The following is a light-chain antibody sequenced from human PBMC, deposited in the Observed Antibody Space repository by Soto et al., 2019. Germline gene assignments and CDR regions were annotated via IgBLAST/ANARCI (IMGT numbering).Light chain of an antibody. CDR1: QSVSSSY. Sequence: EIVVSQSPGTLSLSPGEGATLSCRASQSVSSSYLAWYQQKPGQAPRPIIYAASNRATGIPGRFSGSGFGTDFTLTISRLEPEDFAVYYCQHYDISSWTFGQGTKVDIK. CDR2: AAS. CDR3: QHYDISSWT. J-gene: IGKJ1*01. V-gene: IGKV3-20*01.